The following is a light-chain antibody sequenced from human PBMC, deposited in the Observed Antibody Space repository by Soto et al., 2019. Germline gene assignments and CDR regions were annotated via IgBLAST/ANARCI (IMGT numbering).Light chain of an antibody. Sequence: DIQMTQSPSSLYASVGDRVTITCRASHNIPNYLNWYQQKSGTAPTLLIYAASNLQGGVPSRFTGSASGTDFTLTISSLQPEVFATYYCQQSYSTPGAFGQGT. CDR3: QQSYSTPGA. V-gene: IGKV1-39*01. J-gene: IGKJ1*01. CDR2: AAS. CDR1: HNIPNY.